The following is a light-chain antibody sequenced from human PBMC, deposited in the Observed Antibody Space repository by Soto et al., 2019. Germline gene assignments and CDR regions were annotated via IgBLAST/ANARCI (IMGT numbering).Light chain of an antibody. Sequence: QSVLTQPASVSGSPGQSITISCTGTSGDIGSYNRVSWYQQHPGKAPKLIIYEVTDRPSGVSNRFSGSKSGNTASLTISGLQAEDEAEYYCSSYTPTTWVFGGGTKLTVL. J-gene: IGLJ3*02. CDR2: EVT. CDR1: SGDIGSYNR. V-gene: IGLV2-14*01. CDR3: SSYTPTTWV.